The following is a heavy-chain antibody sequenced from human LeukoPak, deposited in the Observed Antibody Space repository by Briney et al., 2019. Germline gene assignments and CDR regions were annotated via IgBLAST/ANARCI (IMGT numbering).Heavy chain of an antibody. CDR1: GASISSCY. Sequence: SETLSLTCTVSGASISSCYWSWIRQPAGKGLEWIGHIYTSGSTNYHPSLKSRVTISVDTSKNQFSLKLSSVTAAATALYYCAGGGRSSTFDYWGQGTRVSVSS. J-gene: IGHJ4*02. CDR2: IYTSGST. D-gene: IGHD6-13*01. V-gene: IGHV4-4*07. CDR3: AGGGRSSTFDY.